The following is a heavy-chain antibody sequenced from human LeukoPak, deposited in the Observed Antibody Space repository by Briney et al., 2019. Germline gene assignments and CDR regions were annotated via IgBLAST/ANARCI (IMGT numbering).Heavy chain of an antibody. V-gene: IGHV3-23*01. CDR2: ISGSGDST. CDR3: AKDRYCSTTRCYGDFDY. D-gene: IGHD2-2*01. CDR1: GFTFNNYA. J-gene: IGHJ4*02. Sequence: GGSLRLSCAASGFTFNNYAMSWVRQAPGEGPEWVSVISGSGDSTFYADSVKGRFTVSRDNSKNTLYLQMNSLRAEDTAVYYCAKDRYCSTTRCYGDFDYWGQGTLVTVSS.